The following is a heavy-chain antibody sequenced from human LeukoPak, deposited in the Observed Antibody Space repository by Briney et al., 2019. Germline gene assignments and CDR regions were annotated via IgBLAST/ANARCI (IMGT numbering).Heavy chain of an antibody. CDR3: ARDAGGQWLVYFDY. Sequence: ASETLSLTCTVSAGSISSFFWSWIRQPPGKGLEWIGYIYYSGSTNYNPSLKSRVTISVDTSKNQFSLKLSSVTAADTAVYYCARDAGGQWLVYFDYWGQGTLVTVSS. J-gene: IGHJ4*02. V-gene: IGHV4-59*01. D-gene: IGHD6-19*01. CDR1: AGSISSFF. CDR2: IYYSGST.